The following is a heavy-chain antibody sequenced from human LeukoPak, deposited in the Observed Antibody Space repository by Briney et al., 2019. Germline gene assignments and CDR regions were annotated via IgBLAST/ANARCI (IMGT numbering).Heavy chain of an antibody. Sequence: SVKVSCKASGGTFSSYAISWVRQAPGQGLEWMGRIIPILGIANYAQKFQGRVTITADKSTSTAYMELSSLRSEDTAVYYCARQRIAVAAFDIWGQGTMVTVSS. V-gene: IGHV1-69*04. J-gene: IGHJ3*02. CDR2: IIPILGIA. CDR3: ARQRIAVAAFDI. D-gene: IGHD6-19*01. CDR1: GGTFSSYA.